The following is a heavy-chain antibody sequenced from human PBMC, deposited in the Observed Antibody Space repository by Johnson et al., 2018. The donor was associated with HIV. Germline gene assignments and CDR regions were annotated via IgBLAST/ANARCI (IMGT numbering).Heavy chain of an antibody. D-gene: IGHD3-16*01. CDR1: GLIFSDYY. V-gene: IGHV3-11*04. CDR3: ARTLWVGKESAFDI. Sequence: QVQLVESGGGLVKPGGSLRLSCAASGLIFSDYYMSWIRQAPGKGLEWVSSISGSSSAMYYADSVKGRFTISRDNARTSLYLQMNSLRAEDTAVYYCARTLWVGKESAFDIWGQGTMVTVSS. CDR2: ISGSSSAM. J-gene: IGHJ3*02.